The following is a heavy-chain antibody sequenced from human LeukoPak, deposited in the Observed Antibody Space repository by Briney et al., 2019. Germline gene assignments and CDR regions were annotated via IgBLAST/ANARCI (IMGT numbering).Heavy chain of an antibody. CDR1: GGTFTSYT. CDR2: IIPIFGTA. CDR3: AREGGYCSGGSCNYY. V-gene: IGHV1-69*13. J-gene: IGHJ4*02. Sequence: SVSLSSKASGGTFTSYTISWVRQAPGQGLEWMGGIIPIFGTANYAQKFQGRVTITADESTSTAYMELSNLRSEDTAVYYCAREGGYCSGGSCNYYWGQGTLVTVSS. D-gene: IGHD2-15*01.